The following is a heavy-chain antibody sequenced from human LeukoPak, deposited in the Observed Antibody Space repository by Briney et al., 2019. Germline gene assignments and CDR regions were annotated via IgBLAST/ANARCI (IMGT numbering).Heavy chain of an antibody. CDR1: GGSISSGGYF. Sequence: SETLSLTCAVSGGSISSGGYFWSWIRQPPGKGLEWVGYVYQSGSTYYNPSLKSRVTISVDRSKNQFSLKLSSVTAADTAVCYCARGYSGYVFDYWGQGTLVPVSS. V-gene: IGHV4-30-2*01. D-gene: IGHD5-12*01. J-gene: IGHJ4*02. CDR2: VYQSGST. CDR3: ARGYSGYVFDY.